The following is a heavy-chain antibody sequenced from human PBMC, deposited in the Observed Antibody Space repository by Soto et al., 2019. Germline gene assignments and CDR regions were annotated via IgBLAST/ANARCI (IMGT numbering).Heavy chain of an antibody. J-gene: IGHJ1*01. CDR3: ARLGLH. Sequence: ASVKVSCKASGGTLTNFINYPINWVRQATGQGLEWMGWMNPNSGNTGYAQKFQGRVTMTRNTSISTAYMELSSLSSEDTAVYYCARLGLHWGQGTLVTVSS. CDR1: GGTLTNFINYP. V-gene: IGHV1-8*02. CDR2: MNPNSGNT.